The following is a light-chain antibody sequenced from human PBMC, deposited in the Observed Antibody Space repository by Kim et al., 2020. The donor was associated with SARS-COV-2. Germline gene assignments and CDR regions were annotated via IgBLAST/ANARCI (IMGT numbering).Light chain of an antibody. CDR2: DAS. CDR3: QQYVSYPHT. CDR1: QGINIS. J-gene: IGKJ5*01. V-gene: IGKV1D-16*01. Sequence: DIQMTQSPSTLSASVGERVTITCRASQGINISLAWYQQRPGKAPTSLVYDASNLETGVPARFSGSGSGTEFTLTIRSLQPEDFATYYCQQYVSYPHTFGPGTRLDIK.